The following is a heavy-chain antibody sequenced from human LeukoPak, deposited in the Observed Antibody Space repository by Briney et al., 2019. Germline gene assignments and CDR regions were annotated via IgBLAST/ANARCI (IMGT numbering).Heavy chain of an antibody. J-gene: IGHJ4*02. Sequence: LETLSLTCTVSGGSISSSSYYWGWIRQPPGKGLEWIGSIYYSGSTYYNPSLKSRVTISVDTSKNQFSLKLSSVTAADTAVYYCAREYYYDSSGYRYWGQGTLVTVSS. CDR3: AREYYYDSSGYRY. CDR2: IYYSGST. V-gene: IGHV4-39*02. D-gene: IGHD3-22*01. CDR1: GGSISSSSYY.